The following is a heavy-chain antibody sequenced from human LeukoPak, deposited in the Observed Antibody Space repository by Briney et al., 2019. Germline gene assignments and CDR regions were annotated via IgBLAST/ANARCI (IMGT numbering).Heavy chain of an antibody. Sequence: SVTVSCQASGYTFRSYCIIWVRQAAGQGLEGMGWISAYNGNTNYAQKLQGRVTMTTDTSTSTAYMELRSLRSDDTAVYYCAKPARTDYADYWGQGTLVTVSS. CDR2: ISAYNGNT. V-gene: IGHV1-18*01. J-gene: IGHJ4*02. CDR1: GYTFRSYC. D-gene: IGHD1-14*01. CDR3: AKPARTDYADY.